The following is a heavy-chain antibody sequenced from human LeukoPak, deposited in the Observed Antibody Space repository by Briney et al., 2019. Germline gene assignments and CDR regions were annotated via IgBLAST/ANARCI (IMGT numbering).Heavy chain of an antibody. CDR1: GFTFSSYS. V-gene: IGHV3-48*01. CDR3: ARTLLYYYDSSGLHP. J-gene: IGHJ5*02. CDR2: ISSSSSTI. Sequence: GGSLRLSCAASGFTFSSYSMNWVRQAPGKGLEWVSYISSSSSTIYYADSVKGRFTISRDNAKNSLYLQMNSLRAEDTAVCYCARTLLYYYDSSGLHPWGQGTLVTVSS. D-gene: IGHD3-22*01.